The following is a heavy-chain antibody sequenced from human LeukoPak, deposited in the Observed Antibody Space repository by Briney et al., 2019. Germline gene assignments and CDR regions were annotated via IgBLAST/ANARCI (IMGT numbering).Heavy chain of an antibody. V-gene: IGHV4-39*07. CDR3: ARVKGIYSLWDDAFDI. D-gene: IGHD5-18*01. J-gene: IGHJ3*02. Sequence: SETLSLTCTVSGGSISSSSYYWGWIRQPPGKGLEWIGSIYYSGSTYYNPSLKSRVTMSIDTSKNHFSLNLTSVTAADTAVYYCARVKGIYSLWDDAFDIWGHGTMVTVSS. CDR2: IYYSGST. CDR1: GGSISSSSYY.